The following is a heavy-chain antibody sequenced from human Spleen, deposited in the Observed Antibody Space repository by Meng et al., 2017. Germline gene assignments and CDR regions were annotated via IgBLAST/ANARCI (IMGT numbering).Heavy chain of an antibody. V-gene: IGHV4-59*12. CDR2: IYYSGST. J-gene: IGHJ4*02. CDR1: GGSISSYY. Sequence: QVQLQESGPGLVKPSETLSLTCTVSGGSISSYYWSWIRQPPGKGLEWIGYIYYSGSTNYNPSLKSRVTISVDKSKNQFSLKLSSVTAADTAVYYCARGPPAGYWGQGTLVTVSS. CDR3: ARGPPAGY.